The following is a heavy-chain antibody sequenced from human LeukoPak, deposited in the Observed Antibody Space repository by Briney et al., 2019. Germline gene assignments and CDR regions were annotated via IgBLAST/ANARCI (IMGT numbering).Heavy chain of an antibody. V-gene: IGHV1-69*13. CDR1: GGTFSSYA. CDR2: VIPIFGTA. J-gene: IGHJ4*02. CDR3: ASIGYCSGGSCPPFDY. D-gene: IGHD2-15*01. Sequence: ASVKVSCKASGGTFSSYAISWVRQAPGQGLEWMGGVIPIFGTANYAQKFQGRVTITADESTSTAYMELSSLRSEDTAVYYCASIGYCSGGSCPPFDYWGQGTLVTVSS.